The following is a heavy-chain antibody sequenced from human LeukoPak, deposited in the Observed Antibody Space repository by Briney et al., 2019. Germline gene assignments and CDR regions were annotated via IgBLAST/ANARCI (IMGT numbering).Heavy chain of an antibody. CDR1: GFTFSSYS. D-gene: IGHD4-23*01. Sequence: GGSLRLSCAASGFTFSSYSMNWVRQAPGKGLEWVSSISESGGTTDYADSVKGRFTISRDNSKNTLYLQMNSLRAEDTAVYYCARRAGGYSHPYDYWGQGILVTVSS. CDR2: ISESGGTT. J-gene: IGHJ4*02. V-gene: IGHV3-23*01. CDR3: ARRAGGYSHPYDY.